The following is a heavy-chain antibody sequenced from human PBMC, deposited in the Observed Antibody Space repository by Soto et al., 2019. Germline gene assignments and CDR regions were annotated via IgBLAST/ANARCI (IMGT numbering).Heavy chain of an antibody. J-gene: IGHJ4*02. V-gene: IGHV1-8*01. CDR3: ASGGYSVVGATVY. CDR2: MNPKSGDT. CDR1: GYTFTDYG. Sequence: QVQLVQSGAEVKMPGASVKVSCKASGYTFTDYGINWVRQATGQGLEWMGWMNPKSGDTVYAQKFQGRVSMTRATSMSRGCRELNSVKSGDTAVYYCASGGYSVVGATVYWGQGTLVTVSS. D-gene: IGHD1-26*01.